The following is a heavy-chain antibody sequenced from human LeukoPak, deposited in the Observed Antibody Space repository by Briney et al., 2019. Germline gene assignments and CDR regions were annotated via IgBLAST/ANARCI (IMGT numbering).Heavy chain of an antibody. CDR3: ARLPWFDP. CDR2: IYYSGST. Sequence: SETRSLTCTVSGGSISSSSYYWSWIRQPPGKGLEWIGYIYYSGSTNYNPSLKSRVTISVDTSKNQFSLKLSSVTAADTAVYYCARLPWFDPWGQGTLVTVSS. CDR1: GGSISSSSYY. J-gene: IGHJ5*02. V-gene: IGHV4-61*01. D-gene: IGHD5-18*01.